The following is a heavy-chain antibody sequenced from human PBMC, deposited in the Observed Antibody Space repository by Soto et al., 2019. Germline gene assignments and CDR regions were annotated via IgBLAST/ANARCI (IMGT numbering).Heavy chain of an antibody. CDR2: INASNGNT. Sequence: GASVKVSCKASGYTFTTYAMHWVRQAPGQRLEWMGWINASNGNTNYAQKFQGRVTITADESTSTAYIELSSLRSEDTAVYYCAREEEDCSGGSCYSGLAYYYYYGMDVWGQGTTVTVSS. D-gene: IGHD2-15*01. CDR1: GYTFTTYA. J-gene: IGHJ6*02. CDR3: AREEEDCSGGSCYSGLAYYYYYGMDV. V-gene: IGHV1-3*01.